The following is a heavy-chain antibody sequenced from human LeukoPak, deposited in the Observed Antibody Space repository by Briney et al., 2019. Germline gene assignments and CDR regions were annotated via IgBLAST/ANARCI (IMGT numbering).Heavy chain of an antibody. CDR1: GFTFSSYA. CDR3: AKGAYCSGGSCPTPYYFDY. D-gene: IGHD2-15*01. Sequence: GSLRLSCAASGFTFSSYAMSWVRQTPGKGLEWVSAISGSGGSTYYADSVKGRFTISRDNSKNTLYLQMNSLRAEDTAVYYCAKGAYCSGGSCPTPYYFDYWGQGTLVTVSS. CDR2: ISGSGGST. J-gene: IGHJ4*02. V-gene: IGHV3-23*01.